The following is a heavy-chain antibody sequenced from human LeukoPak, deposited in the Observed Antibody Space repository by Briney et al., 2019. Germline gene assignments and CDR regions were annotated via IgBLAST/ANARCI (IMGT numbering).Heavy chain of an antibody. CDR2: IYYSGST. V-gene: IGHV4-59*01. CDR1: GVSISSYY. J-gene: IGHJ4*02. CDR3: ARGGVVVAAIGEAVAELWDY. Sequence: PSETLSLTCTVSGVSISSYYWSWIRQPPGKGLEWIGYIYYSGSTNYNPSLKSRVTISVDTSKNPFSLKLSSVTAADTAVYYCARGGVVVAAIGEAVAELWDYWGQGTLVTVSS. D-gene: IGHD2-15*01.